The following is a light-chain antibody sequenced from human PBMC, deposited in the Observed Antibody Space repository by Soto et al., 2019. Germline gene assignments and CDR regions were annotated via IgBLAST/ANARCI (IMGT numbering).Light chain of an antibody. CDR1: ERISTW. CDR3: QQYNNYWT. J-gene: IGKJ1*01. V-gene: IGKV1-5*03. CDR2: KAS. Sequence: DIQMTQSPSTLSASVGDRVTITCRASERISTWLAWYQQKPGKAPKLLIYKASNLQSGVLSRFSGSGSGTEFTLTISSLQPDDFATYYCQQYNNYWTFGQGTKVEIK.